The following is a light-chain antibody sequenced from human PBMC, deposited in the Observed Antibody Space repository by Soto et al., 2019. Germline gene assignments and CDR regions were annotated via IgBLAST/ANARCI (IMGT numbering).Light chain of an antibody. CDR1: RTINTY. Sequence: RMTQSPSSLSASVGDTITITCRASRTINTYLNWFQQKPGEPPKVLIYGASNLQSGVPPRFSGSGSGTDFTLAISSLQPEDSATYYCLQDINYPWTFGQGTKVDIK. V-gene: IGKV1-6*01. CDR3: LQDINYPWT. CDR2: GAS. J-gene: IGKJ1*01.